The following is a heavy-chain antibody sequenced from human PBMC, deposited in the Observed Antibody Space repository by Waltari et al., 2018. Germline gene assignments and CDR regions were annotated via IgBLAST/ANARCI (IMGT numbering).Heavy chain of an antibody. V-gene: IGHV4-39*01. Sequence: QLQLQESGPGLVKPSETVSLTCTVSGGSISSVAYYWGWVRQPPGKGLEFIASIFYSGATYYNPSLESRVTISVDTSKNQFSLELTSVTDADTAVYYCARQDYYYVKGYFDRWGRGTLVTVSS. D-gene: IGHD3-22*01. CDR2: IFYSGAT. J-gene: IGHJ2*01. CDR3: ARQDYYYVKGYFDR. CDR1: GGSISSVAYY.